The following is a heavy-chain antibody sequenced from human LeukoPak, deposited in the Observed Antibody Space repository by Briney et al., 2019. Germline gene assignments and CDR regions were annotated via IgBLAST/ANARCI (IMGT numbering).Heavy chain of an antibody. CDR2: INPSGGST. V-gene: IGHV1-46*01. Sequence: ASVKVSCKASGYTFTSYYMHWVRQAPGQGLEWMGIINPSGGSTSYAQKFQGRVTMTRDTSTSTVYMELSSLRSEDTAVYYCARGAVVVVPAAKWFDPWGQGTLVTVS. D-gene: IGHD2-2*01. J-gene: IGHJ5*02. CDR3: ARGAVVVVPAAKWFDP. CDR1: GYTFTSYY.